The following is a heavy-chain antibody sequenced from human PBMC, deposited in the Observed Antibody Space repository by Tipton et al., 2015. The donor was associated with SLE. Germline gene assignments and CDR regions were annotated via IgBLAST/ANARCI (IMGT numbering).Heavy chain of an antibody. V-gene: IGHV3-74*01. CDR2: MNGDGSLT. CDR3: VRGMGDY. J-gene: IGHJ4*02. CDR1: GITLRTYA. D-gene: IGHD1-26*01. Sequence: SLRLSCAASGITLRTYAMHWVRQVPGKGLVWVSRMNGDGSLTSYADTVKGRFTISRDNAKNTLYLQMNSLRGEDTAIYYCVRGMGDYWGQGALVTVSS.